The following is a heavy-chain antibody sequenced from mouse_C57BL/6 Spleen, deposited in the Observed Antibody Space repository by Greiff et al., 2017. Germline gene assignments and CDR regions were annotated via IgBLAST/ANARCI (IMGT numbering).Heavy chain of an antibody. D-gene: IGHD2-3*01. J-gene: IGHJ3*01. V-gene: IGHV1-15*01. Sequence: QVQLKQSGAELVRPGASVTLSCKASGYTFTDYEMHWVKQTPVHGLEWIGAIDPETGGTAYNQKFKGKAILTADKSSSTAYMELRSLTSEDSAVYYCIGIYDGYYGFAYWGQGTLVTVSA. CDR1: GYTFTDYE. CDR3: IGIYDGYYGFAY. CDR2: IDPETGGT.